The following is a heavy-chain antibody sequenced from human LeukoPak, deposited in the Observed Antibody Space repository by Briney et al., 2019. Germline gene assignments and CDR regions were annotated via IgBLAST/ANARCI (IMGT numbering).Heavy chain of an antibody. D-gene: IGHD3-10*01. Sequence: ASVKVSCRASGYTFTAHYIHWVRQAPGQGLEWMGWIDPNSGGTNYAQKFLGSVTMAGDTSINTAFMELSRLRSDDTAIYYCARGRGTTMVRGVITNYFDLWGRGSLVTVSS. J-gene: IGHJ2*01. V-gene: IGHV1-2*02. CDR2: IDPNSGGT. CDR1: GYTFTAHY. CDR3: ARGRGTTMVRGVITNYFDL.